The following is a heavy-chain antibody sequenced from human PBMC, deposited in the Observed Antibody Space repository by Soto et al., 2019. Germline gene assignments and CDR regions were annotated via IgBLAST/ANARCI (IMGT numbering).Heavy chain of an antibody. CDR3: ARGGQWDFLSDY. Sequence: QVQLVQSGAEVKKPGASVKVSCKASGYSFTRYYISWVRQAPGQGLEWMGWISAYNGNTHYEEKLQGRVTLTTDTSTSTAYMELRGLRSDDTAVYFCARGGQWDFLSDYWGQGTLVTVSS. V-gene: IGHV1-18*01. J-gene: IGHJ4*02. CDR2: ISAYNGNT. CDR1: GYSFTRYY. D-gene: IGHD1-26*01.